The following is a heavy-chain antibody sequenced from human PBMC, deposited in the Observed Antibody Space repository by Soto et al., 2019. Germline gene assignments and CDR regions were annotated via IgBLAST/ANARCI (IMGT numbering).Heavy chain of an antibody. V-gene: IGHV1-69*01. CDR2: IIPIFGTA. CDR3: ARVPPYYYGSGSYLSYYYCGMDV. CDR1: GGTFSSYA. D-gene: IGHD3-10*01. J-gene: IGHJ6*02. Sequence: QVQLVQSGAEVKKPGSSVKVSCKASGGTFSSYAISWVRQAPGQGLEWMGGIIPIFGTANYAQKFPGRVTITADESTSTAYMGLSSLSSEDTAVYYCARVPPYYYGSGSYLSYYYCGMDVWGQGTTVTVSS.